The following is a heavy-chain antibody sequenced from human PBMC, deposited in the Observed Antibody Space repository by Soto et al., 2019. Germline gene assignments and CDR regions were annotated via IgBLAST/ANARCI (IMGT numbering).Heavy chain of an antibody. CDR2: IWYDGSNT. V-gene: IGHV3-33*06. Sequence: TGGSLRLSCAASGFIFSSYGMHWVRQAPGKGLERVAGIWYDGSNTFYSDAVKGRFSISRDNSKNTVDLQMNSLRAEDTAVYYCAKSIAVAPGWIDPWGQGIQVTV. CDR3: AKSIAVAPGWIDP. J-gene: IGHJ5*02. CDR1: GFIFSSYG. D-gene: IGHD6-19*01.